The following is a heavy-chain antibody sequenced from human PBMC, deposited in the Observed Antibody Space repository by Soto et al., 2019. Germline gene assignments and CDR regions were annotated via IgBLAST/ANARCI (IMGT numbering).Heavy chain of an antibody. V-gene: IGHV3-33*01. CDR1: GFTFSTVG. CDR2: IWYEGSNK. D-gene: IGHD2-15*01. J-gene: IGHJ6*02. CDR3: ARDGDIVVVVAATVHYYGMDV. Sequence: SLRPSYSTSGFTFSTVGMQGFRQVPVKGLEWVAGIWYEGSNKYYADSVKGRFTISRDNSKNTLYLQMNSLRAEDTAVYYCARDGDIVVVVAATVHYYGMDVWGQGT.